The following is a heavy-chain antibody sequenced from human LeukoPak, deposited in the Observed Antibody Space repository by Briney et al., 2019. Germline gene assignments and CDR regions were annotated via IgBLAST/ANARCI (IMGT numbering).Heavy chain of an antibody. D-gene: IGHD3-10*01. CDR3: ARHNNEDGSGSYSGYYYMDV. V-gene: IGHV4-39*07. CDR1: GASISRSSYF. CDR2: INYSGST. J-gene: IGHJ6*03. Sequence: SETLSLTCIVSGASISRSSYFWGWIRQPPGKGLEWIGIINYSGSTYYNPSLESRVTISVDTSKDQFSLKLTSVTAADTAVYYCARHNNEDGSGSYSGYYYMDVWGKGTTVTVSS.